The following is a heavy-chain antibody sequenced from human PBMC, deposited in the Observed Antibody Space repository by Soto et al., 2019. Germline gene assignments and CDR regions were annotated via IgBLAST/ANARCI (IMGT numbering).Heavy chain of an antibody. CDR1: GFTFGDYA. J-gene: IGHJ4*02. D-gene: IGHD1-26*01. Sequence: PGGSLRLSCTASGFTFGDYAMSWVRQAPGKGLEWVGFIRSKAYGGTTEYAASVKGRFTISRDDSKSIAYLQMNSLRAEDTAVYYCAKDVEGGSLFRGAFDYWGQGTQVTVSS. V-gene: IGHV3-49*04. CDR2: IRSKAYGGTT. CDR3: AKDVEGGSLFRGAFDY.